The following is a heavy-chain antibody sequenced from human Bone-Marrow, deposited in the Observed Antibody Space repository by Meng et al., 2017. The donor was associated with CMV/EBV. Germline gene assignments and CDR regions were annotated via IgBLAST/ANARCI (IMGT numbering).Heavy chain of an antibody. V-gene: IGHV3-48*03. D-gene: IGHD3-10*01. J-gene: IGHJ4*02. CDR1: GFTFSSYE. Sequence: GGSLRLSCAASGFTFSSYEMNWVRQAPGKGLEWVSYISSSGSSIYYADSVKGRFTISRDNSKNTLYLQMNSLRAEDTAVYYCARDNSIITPYYFDYRGQGTLVTVSS. CDR2: ISSSGSSI. CDR3: ARDNSIITPYYFDY.